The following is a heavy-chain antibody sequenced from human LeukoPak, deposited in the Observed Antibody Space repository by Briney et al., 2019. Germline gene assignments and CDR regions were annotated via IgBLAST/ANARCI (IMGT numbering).Heavy chain of an antibody. V-gene: IGHV3-30*18. CDR2: VSYDGRNR. Sequence: GGSLRLSCAASGFTFSNYGIHWGREAPGKGLEWVTFVSYDGRNRHYVDSVKGRFTISRDNSKNTLYLQMNSLRTEDTALYYCAKEVESYSRSYGAYLDDWGQGTLVTVSS. J-gene: IGHJ4*02. CDR1: GFTFSNYG. D-gene: IGHD1-26*01. CDR3: AKEVESYSRSYGAYLDD.